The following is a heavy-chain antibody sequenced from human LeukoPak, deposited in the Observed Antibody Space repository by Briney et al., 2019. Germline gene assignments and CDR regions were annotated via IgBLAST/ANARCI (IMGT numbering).Heavy chain of an antibody. CDR2: INPNSGGT. J-gene: IGHJ4*02. D-gene: IGHD3-9*01. CDR3: ARGSGVRYFDWLLAFTDY. V-gene: IGHV1-2*06. CDR1: GYTFTSYA. Sequence: GASVKVSCKASGYTFTSYAMHWVRQAPGQGLEWMGRINPNSGGTNYAQKFQGRVTMTRDTSISTAYMELSRLRSDDTAVYYCARGSGVRYFDWLLAFTDYWGQGTLVTVSS.